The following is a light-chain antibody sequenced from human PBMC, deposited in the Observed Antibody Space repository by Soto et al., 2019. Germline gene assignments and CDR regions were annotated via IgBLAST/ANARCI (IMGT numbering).Light chain of an antibody. J-gene: IGKJ1*01. CDR3: QQRSNWPKT. Sequence: EIVLTQSPATLSLSPGERATLSCRASQSVSSYLAWYQQKPGQGPRLLIYDASNSATGIPARFSGSGSGTDITLTISSLEPEDFAVYYCQQRSNWPKTFGQGTKVEIK. V-gene: IGKV3-11*01. CDR2: DAS. CDR1: QSVSSY.